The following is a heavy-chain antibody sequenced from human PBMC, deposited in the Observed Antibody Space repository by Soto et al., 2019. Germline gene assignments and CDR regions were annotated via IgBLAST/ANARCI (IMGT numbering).Heavy chain of an antibody. CDR2: ISAYNGNT. CDR1: GYTFTSYG. V-gene: IGHV1-18*01. Sequence: GASVKVSCKASGYTFTSYGISWVRQAPGQGLEWMGWISAYNGNTNYAQKLQGRVTMTTDTSTSTAYMELRSLRSDDTAVYYCARDNRVRTYYYDIYYYYGMDVWGQGTTVTVSS. D-gene: IGHD3-22*01. J-gene: IGHJ6*02. CDR3: ARDNRVRTYYYDIYYYYGMDV.